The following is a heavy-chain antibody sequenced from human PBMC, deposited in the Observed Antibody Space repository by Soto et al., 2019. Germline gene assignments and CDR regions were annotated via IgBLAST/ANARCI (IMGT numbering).Heavy chain of an antibody. Sequence: QVQLQESGPGLVTPSQTLSLTCTVSGGSISSGGYYWSWIRQHPGKGLEWIGYIYYSGSTYYNPSLKSRVTISVDTSKNQFSLKLSSVTASDTAVYYCASHYYDSSGYYPNYFDYWGQGTLVTVSS. CDR2: IYYSGST. CDR1: GGSISSGGYY. CDR3: ASHYYDSSGYYPNYFDY. J-gene: IGHJ4*02. V-gene: IGHV4-31*03. D-gene: IGHD3-22*01.